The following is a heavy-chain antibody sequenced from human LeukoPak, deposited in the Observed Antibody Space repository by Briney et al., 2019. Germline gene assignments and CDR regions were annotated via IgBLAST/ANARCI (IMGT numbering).Heavy chain of an antibody. J-gene: IGHJ3*02. CDR1: GYTFTGYY. V-gene: IGHV1-2*02. Sequence: GASVKVSCKASGYTFTGYYMHWVRQAPGQGLEWMGWINPNSGGTNYAQKFQGRVTMTRDTSISTAYMELSSLRSDDTAVYYCARDRPPYSSGWLNAFDIWGQGTMVTVSS. CDR3: ARDRPPYSSGWLNAFDI. CDR2: INPNSGGT. D-gene: IGHD6-19*01.